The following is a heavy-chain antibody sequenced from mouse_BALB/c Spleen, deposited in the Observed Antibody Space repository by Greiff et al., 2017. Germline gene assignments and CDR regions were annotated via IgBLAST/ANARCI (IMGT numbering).Heavy chain of an antibody. J-gene: IGHJ3*01. D-gene: IGHD2-4*01. Sequence: VQLKESGTVLARPGASVKMSCKASGYSFTSYWMHWVKQRPGQGLEWIGAIYPGNSDTSYNQKFKGKAKLTAVTSASTAYMELSSLTNEDSAVYYCTRGDDYDGRFAYWGQGTLVTVSA. V-gene: IGHV1-5*01. CDR1: GYSFTSYW. CDR2: IYPGNSDT. CDR3: TRGDDYDGRFAY.